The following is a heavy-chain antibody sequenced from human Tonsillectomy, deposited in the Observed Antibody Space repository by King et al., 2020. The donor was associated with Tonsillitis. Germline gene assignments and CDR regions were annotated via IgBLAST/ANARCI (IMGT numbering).Heavy chain of an antibody. CDR2: IDPGDSDT. Sequence: VQLVESGAEVKKPGESLRISCKGSGYSFISYWIGWVRQMPGKGLEWMGMIDPGDSDTRYSPSFQGQVTISADKSISTAYLQWSSLKASDTAMYYCARHIRNYNLYAFDIWGQGTMVTVSS. CDR3: ARHIRNYNLYAFDI. CDR1: GYSFISYW. V-gene: IGHV5-51*01. J-gene: IGHJ3*02. D-gene: IGHD5-24*01.